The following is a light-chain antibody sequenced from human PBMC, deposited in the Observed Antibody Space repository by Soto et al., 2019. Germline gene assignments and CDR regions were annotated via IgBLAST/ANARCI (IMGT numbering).Light chain of an antibody. J-gene: IGKJ5*01. V-gene: IGKV3-20*01. CDR3: QQYGSSPRIT. Sequence: EIVIPGSPGTLSLYQGERATLSCRASQSVSSSYLAWYQQKPGQAPRLLIYGASSRATGIPDRFSGSGSGTDFTLTISRLEPEDFAVYYCQQYGSSPRITFGQGTRLEIK. CDR1: QSVSSSY. CDR2: GAS.